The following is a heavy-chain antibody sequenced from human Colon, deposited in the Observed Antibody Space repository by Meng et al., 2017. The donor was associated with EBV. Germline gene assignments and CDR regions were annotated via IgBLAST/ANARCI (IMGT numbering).Heavy chain of an antibody. CDR1: GDSVATGRYY. J-gene: IGHJ5*02. D-gene: IGHD3-10*01. CDR2: IYYIGGT. V-gene: IGHV4-61*01. CDR3: ARVSGRSFDP. Sequence: QGTLQESRPGPVKPSEPLSLTCTGSGDSVATGRYYWSWIPQPPGKGLEWIAYIYYIGGTNYNPSLKSRLTISLDTSKNQFSLSLRSVTAADTAVYYCARVSGRSFDPWGQGTLVTVSS.